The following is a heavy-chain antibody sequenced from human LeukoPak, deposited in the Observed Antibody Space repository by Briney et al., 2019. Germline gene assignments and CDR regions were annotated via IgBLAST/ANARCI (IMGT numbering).Heavy chain of an antibody. Sequence: SETLSLTCTASLASLAGYYWSWLRQPARKGLEWIGRIYISDNARYNPSLQRRVTMPIDTSKKQFSLILKSVTAAGAAVYCCASDRDIAADGMEGGDAFDIWGGGTGVSVST. D-gene: IGHD6-13*01. CDR2: IYISDNA. CDR1: LASLAGYY. J-gene: IGHJ3*02. CDR3: ASDRDIAADGMEGGDAFDI. V-gene: IGHV4-4*07.